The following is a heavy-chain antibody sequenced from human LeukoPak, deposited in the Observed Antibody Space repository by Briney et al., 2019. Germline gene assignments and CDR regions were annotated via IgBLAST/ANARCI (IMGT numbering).Heavy chain of an antibody. CDR1: GYTFTGYY. V-gene: IGHV1-2*02. CDR3: ARDRSNAAHSSSWNWGNYYYYYYMDV. J-gene: IGHJ6*03. Sequence: ASVKVSCKASGYTFTGYYMHWVRQAPGQGLEWMGWINPNSGGTNYAQKFQGRVTMTRDTSISTAYMELSRLRSDDTAVYYCARDRSNAAHSSSWNWGNYYYYYYMDVWGKGTTVTVSS. CDR2: INPNSGGT. D-gene: IGHD6-13*01.